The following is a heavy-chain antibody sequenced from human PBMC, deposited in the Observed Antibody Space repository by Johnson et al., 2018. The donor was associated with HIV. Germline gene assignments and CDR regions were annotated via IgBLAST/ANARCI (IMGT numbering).Heavy chain of an antibody. CDR1: GFTFSTFG. V-gene: IGHV3-30*02. CDR2: IRYDGSDK. CDR3: AKGYYDSSFGLDM. J-gene: IGHJ3*02. D-gene: IGHD3-3*01. Sequence: QVQLVESGGGVVQPGGSLRLSCSASGFTFSTFGMHWVRQAPGKGLEWVAFIRYDGSDKYYGDSVKGRFTISRDNSKNTLYLHMNNLTAEDTTVYHCAKGYYDSSFGLDMWGQGTMVIVSS.